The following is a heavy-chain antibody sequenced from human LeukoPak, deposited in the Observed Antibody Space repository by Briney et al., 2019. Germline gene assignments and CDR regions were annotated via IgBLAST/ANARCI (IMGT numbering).Heavy chain of an antibody. CDR1: GFTFTSSA. CDR2: IVVGSGNT. J-gene: IGHJ5*02. Sequence: SVKVSCKASGFTFTSSAMQWVRQARGQHIEWIGWIVVGSGNTNYAQKFQERVTITRDMSTSTTYMELSSLRSEDTAVYYCGADLTMVRGVPRWFDPWGQGTLVTVSS. CDR3: GADLTMVRGVPRWFDP. D-gene: IGHD3-10*01. V-gene: IGHV1-58*02.